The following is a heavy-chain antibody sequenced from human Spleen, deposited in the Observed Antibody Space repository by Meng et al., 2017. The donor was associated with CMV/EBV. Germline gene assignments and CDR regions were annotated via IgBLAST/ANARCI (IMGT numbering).Heavy chain of an antibody. Sequence: CKASGYPFTGYDLYWVRQAPGQGLEWMGWINPNNGGTNYAQRFQGRVTMTRDTSITTVYMELSRLTSDDTAVYYCARKTDTGGWNFHHWGQGTLVTVSS. V-gene: IGHV1-2*02. CDR3: ARKTDTGGWNFHH. D-gene: IGHD3-16*01. CDR2: INPNNGGT. J-gene: IGHJ1*01. CDR1: GYPFTGYD.